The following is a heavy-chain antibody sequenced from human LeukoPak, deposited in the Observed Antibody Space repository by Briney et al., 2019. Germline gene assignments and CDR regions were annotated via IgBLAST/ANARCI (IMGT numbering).Heavy chain of an antibody. CDR3: VREHSYGDFDY. J-gene: IGHJ4*02. V-gene: IGHV4-59*01. D-gene: IGHD4-17*01. CDR2: IYYTGST. CDR1: GGSISRYY. Sequence: SETLSLTCTVSGGSISRYYWSWIRQPPGKGLEWIGHIYYTGSTNYNPSLKSRVTISVDTSKNQFSLKMSSVNAADTAIYYCVREHSYGDFDYWGQGTLVTVSS.